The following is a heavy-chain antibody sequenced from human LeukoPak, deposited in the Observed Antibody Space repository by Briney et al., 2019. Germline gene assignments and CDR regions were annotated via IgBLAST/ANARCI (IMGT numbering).Heavy chain of an antibody. CDR1: GFGFSTYW. Sequence: GGSLRLSCAASGFGFSTYWTAWVRQAPGKGLEWVADISPDGSEKHYLDSVKGRFTISRDNAKNSLYLQMNSLRVEDTATYYCTKGGRLDYWGQGTLVTVSS. J-gene: IGHJ4*02. V-gene: IGHV3-7*01. D-gene: IGHD3-16*01. CDR3: TKGGRLDY. CDR2: ISPDGSEK.